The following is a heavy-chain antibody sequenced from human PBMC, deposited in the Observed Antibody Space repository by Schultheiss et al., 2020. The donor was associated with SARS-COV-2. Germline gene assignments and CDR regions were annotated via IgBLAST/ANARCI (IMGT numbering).Heavy chain of an antibody. CDR2: IYYSGST. J-gene: IGHJ4*03. V-gene: IGHV4-59*01. Sequence: SETLSLTCTVSGGSISSYYWSWIRQPPGKGLEWIWYIYYSGSTNYNPSLKSRVTISVDTSKNQFSLGLSSVTAADTAVYYCARAGLLHYYDSSGYYPFDYWAQGTTVTVSS. CDR1: GGSISSYY. CDR3: ARAGLLHYYDSSGYYPFDY. D-gene: IGHD3-22*01.